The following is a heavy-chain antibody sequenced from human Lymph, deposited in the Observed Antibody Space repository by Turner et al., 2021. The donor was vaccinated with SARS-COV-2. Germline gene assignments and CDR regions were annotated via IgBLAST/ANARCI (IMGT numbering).Heavy chain of an antibody. CDR1: GYSFTNYW. Sequence: EVQLVQSGAEVNKRGESLKIYCKGSGYSFTNYWIGWVRQMPGKSLEWMGIIYPGDSDTRYSPAFQGQVTISADKSISTAYLQWSSLKASDTAMYYCARREWGGSLGHIDYWGQGTLVTVSS. CDR2: IYPGDSDT. J-gene: IGHJ4*02. V-gene: IGHV5-51*01. D-gene: IGHD3-3*01. CDR3: ARREWGGSLGHIDY.